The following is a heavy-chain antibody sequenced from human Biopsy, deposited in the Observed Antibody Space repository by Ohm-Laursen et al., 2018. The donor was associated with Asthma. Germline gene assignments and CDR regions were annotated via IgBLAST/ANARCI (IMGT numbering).Heavy chain of an antibody. D-gene: IGHD3-10*01. V-gene: IGHV1-69*13. CDR3: ASETGHSYGSGSEYYFDY. CDR2: IIPIFGTT. CDR1: GGTFNYA. Sequence: SVKVSCKASGGTFNYAITWVRQAPGQGLEWMGGIIPIFGTTNYAQKFKGRVTITADESSSTAYMELNSLRSEDTAVYYCASETGHSYGSGSEYYFDYWGLGTLVTVSS. J-gene: IGHJ4*02.